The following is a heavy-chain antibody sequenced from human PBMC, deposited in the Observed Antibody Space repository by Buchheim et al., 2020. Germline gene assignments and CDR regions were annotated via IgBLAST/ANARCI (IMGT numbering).Heavy chain of an antibody. CDR1: GFTFSTYW. J-gene: IGHJ4*02. D-gene: IGHD2/OR15-2a*01. Sequence: EVQLVESGGGLVQPGGSLRLSCAASGFTFSTYWMNWVRQAPGKGLEWVASIKRDGSERYYVDFVRGRFTISRENAKNSLSLQMDSLRAEDTAMYYCTTGASNSQFYYFDYWGQGTL. CDR2: IKRDGSER. V-gene: IGHV3-7*01. CDR3: TTGASNSQFYYFDY.